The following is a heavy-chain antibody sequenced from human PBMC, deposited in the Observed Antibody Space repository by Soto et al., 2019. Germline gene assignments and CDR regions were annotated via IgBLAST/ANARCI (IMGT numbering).Heavy chain of an antibody. J-gene: IGHJ6*02. CDR2: IYPADSDT. CDR3: ARIPHSTTNYYDHSYGMDV. CDR1: GYSFPSQW. D-gene: IGHD6-13*01. Sequence: PGESLKISCKGSGYSFPSQWIGWVRQTPGKGLEWMGSIYPADSDTRYSPSFQGQVTISADKSIRTAYLEWSSLKASDSAMYYCARIPHSTTNYYDHSYGMDVWGQGTTVTVSS. V-gene: IGHV5-51*01.